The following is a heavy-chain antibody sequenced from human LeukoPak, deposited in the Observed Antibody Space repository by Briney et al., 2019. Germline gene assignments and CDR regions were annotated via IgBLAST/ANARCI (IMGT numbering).Heavy chain of an antibody. V-gene: IGHV3-23*01. CDR1: GFTFSSCA. J-gene: IGHJ6*02. Sequence: QPGGSLRLSCAASGFTFSSCAMSWVRQAPGEGLERVSSITGSGYNTWYQDSVKGRFTISRDNSKNTLYLQINSLRDEDTAVYYCAKDQSRRLRFLEWSSRTYYYYYGMDVWGQGTTVTVSS. D-gene: IGHD3-3*01. CDR2: ITGSGYNT. CDR3: AKDQSRRLRFLEWSSRTYYYYYGMDV.